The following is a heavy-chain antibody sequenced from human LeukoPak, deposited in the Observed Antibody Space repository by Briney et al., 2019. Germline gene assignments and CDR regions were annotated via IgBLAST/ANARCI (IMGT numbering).Heavy chain of an antibody. CDR2: ISTSGTII. CDR1: GFTLSGYE. Sequence: PGGSLRLSCAASGFTLSGYEMNWVRQAPGKGLEWVSYISTSGTIIYYADSVKGRFTISRDNAKNSLYLQMNSLRAEDTAVYYCAREGDYYDSSGYYYPVDYWGQGTLVTVSS. J-gene: IGHJ4*02. D-gene: IGHD3-22*01. V-gene: IGHV3-48*03. CDR3: AREGDYYDSSGYYYPVDY.